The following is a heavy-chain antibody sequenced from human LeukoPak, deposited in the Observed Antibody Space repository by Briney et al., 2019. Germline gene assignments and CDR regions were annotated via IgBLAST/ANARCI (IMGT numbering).Heavy chain of an antibody. V-gene: IGHV1-8*01. Sequence: ASVKVSCKASGYTFTSYDINWVRQATGQGLEWMGWMNPNSGNTGYAQKFQGRVIMTRNTSISTAYMELSSLRSEDTAVYYCARGVAGSGYSYGYYYYYYMDVWGKGTTVTVSS. CDR3: ARGVAGSGYSYGYYYYYYMDV. J-gene: IGHJ6*03. D-gene: IGHD5-18*01. CDR2: MNPNSGNT. CDR1: GYTFTSYD.